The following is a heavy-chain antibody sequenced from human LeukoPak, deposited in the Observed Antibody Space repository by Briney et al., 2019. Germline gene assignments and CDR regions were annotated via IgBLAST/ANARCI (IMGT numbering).Heavy chain of an antibody. Sequence: GGSLTLSCAASGFTFSSYGVHWVRPAPGKGLEWVAFILYEGSNKYYADSVTGRLTISRDNSKNTLYLQMNSLRAEGRAVYYCAKEYSGYEFDYWGQATLVTVCS. CDR2: ILYEGSNK. J-gene: IGHJ4*02. V-gene: IGHV3-30*02. CDR3: AKEYSGYEFDY. CDR1: GFTFSSYG. D-gene: IGHD5-12*01.